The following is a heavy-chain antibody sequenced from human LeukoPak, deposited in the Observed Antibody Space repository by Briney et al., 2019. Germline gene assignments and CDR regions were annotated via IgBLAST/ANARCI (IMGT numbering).Heavy chain of an antibody. CDR3: ARGRYGWLPFDF. Sequence: SETLSLTCTVSGGSMNNYYWNWIRQPPGKGLEWIGYIYYSGSTNYNPSLKSRVTISVDTSKNQFTLKLSSVAAADTAVYYCARGRYGWLPFDFWGQGTLVTVSS. CDR1: GGSMNNYY. J-gene: IGHJ4*02. CDR2: IYYSGST. D-gene: IGHD3-16*01. V-gene: IGHV4-59*01.